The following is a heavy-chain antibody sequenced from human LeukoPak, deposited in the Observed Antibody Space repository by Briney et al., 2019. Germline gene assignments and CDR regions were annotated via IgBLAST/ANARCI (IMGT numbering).Heavy chain of an antibody. Sequence: ASVKVSCKASGYTFTGYYMHWVRRAPGQGLEWMGWINPNSGGTNYAQKFQGRVTMTRDTSISTAYMELSRLRSDDTAVYYCARFYDFWSGYSNWGQGTLVTVSS. CDR1: GYTFTGYY. CDR3: ARFYDFWSGYSN. D-gene: IGHD3-3*01. V-gene: IGHV1-2*02. CDR2: INPNSGGT. J-gene: IGHJ4*02.